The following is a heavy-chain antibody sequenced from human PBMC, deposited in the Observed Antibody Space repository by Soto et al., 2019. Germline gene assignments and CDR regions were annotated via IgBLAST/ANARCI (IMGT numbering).Heavy chain of an antibody. CDR1: GFTVTDIY. Sequence: EVQLVESGGGLVQPGGSLRLSCVASGFTVTDIYMNWVRQAPGKGLEWVSVIYKDFTDYSDFVRGRFSVSTDTSKNSLYLQLDNLRAEDTAVYYCARKPRHCSGGRGSTMGDAFATWGQGAMVTVSS. V-gene: IGHV3-66*01. CDR2: IYKDFT. J-gene: IGHJ3*02. D-gene: IGHD2-15*01. CDR3: ARKPRHCSGGRGSTMGDAFAT.